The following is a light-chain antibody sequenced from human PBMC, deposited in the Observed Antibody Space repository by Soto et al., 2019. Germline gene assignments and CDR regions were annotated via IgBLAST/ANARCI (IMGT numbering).Light chain of an antibody. V-gene: IGKV1-5*01. Sequence: DIQMTQSPCTLSASVGDIVTITCRASQSISSWLAWYQQNPGKGTKLLIYDASSLESGVPSRFSGSGSGTEFTLTSSGLQPDDFATYYCQQYNSYSYTFGQGTKLEIK. J-gene: IGKJ2*01. CDR3: QQYNSYSYT. CDR2: DAS. CDR1: QSISSW.